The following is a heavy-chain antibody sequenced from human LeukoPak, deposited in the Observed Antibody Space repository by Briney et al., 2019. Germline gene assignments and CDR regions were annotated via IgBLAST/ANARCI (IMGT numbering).Heavy chain of an antibody. CDR1: GYTFTSYG. CDR3: ARDDPNYGSGSYYTFDY. CDR2: ISAYNGNT. J-gene: IGHJ4*02. Sequence: ASVKVSCKASGYTFTSYGISWVRQAPGQGLEWMGWISAYNGNTNYAQKFQGRVTITADESTSTAYMELSSLRSEDTAVYYCARDDPNYGSGSYYTFDYWGQGTLVTVSS. D-gene: IGHD3-10*01. V-gene: IGHV1-18*01.